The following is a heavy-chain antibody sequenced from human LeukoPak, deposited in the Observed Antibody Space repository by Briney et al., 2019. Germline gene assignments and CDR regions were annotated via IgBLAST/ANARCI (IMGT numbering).Heavy chain of an antibody. J-gene: IGHJ3*02. V-gene: IGHV3-23*01. CDR2: ISGSGGST. CDR3: AKYDSSGYYYNAFDI. Sequence: PGGSLRLSCAASGFTFSDHYMDWVRQAPGKGLEWVSAISGSGGSTYYADSVKGRFTISRDNSKNTLYLQMNSLRAEDTAVYYCAKYDSSGYYYNAFDIWGQGSMVTVSS. CDR1: GFTFSDHY. D-gene: IGHD3-22*01.